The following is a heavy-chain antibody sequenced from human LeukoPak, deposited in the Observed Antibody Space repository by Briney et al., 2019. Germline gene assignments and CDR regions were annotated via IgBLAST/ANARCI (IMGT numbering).Heavy chain of an antibody. V-gene: IGHV4-39*07. J-gene: IGHJ6*03. CDR1: GGSISGSFNY. D-gene: IGHD4-17*01. Sequence: SETLSLTCTVSGGSISGSFNYWGWIRQPPGKGLEWIGGINYSGSTYYNPSLKSRVTISVDTSKNQFSLKLSSVTAADTAVFYCARGATLTTVWRNPYYFYYYMDVWGKGTTVTVSS. CDR2: INYSGST. CDR3: ARGATLTTVWRNPYYFYYYMDV.